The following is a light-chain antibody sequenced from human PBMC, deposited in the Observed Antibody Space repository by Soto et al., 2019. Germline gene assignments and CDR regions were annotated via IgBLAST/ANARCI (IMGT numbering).Light chain of an antibody. CDR3: QQSSSFPLT. CDR1: QGIANW. CDR2: EAS. Sequence: DPQMTQSPSSVSASVGDRVTITCRASQGIANWLAWYQQKPGEAPKLLIYEASRLQSGVPSRFSGSGSGTYFTLTISSLQPEYFATYYCQQSSSFPLTFGGGTKVEIK. J-gene: IGKJ4*01. V-gene: IGKV1-12*01.